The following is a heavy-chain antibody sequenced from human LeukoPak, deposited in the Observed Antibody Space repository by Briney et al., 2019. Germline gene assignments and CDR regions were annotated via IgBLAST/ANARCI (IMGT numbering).Heavy chain of an antibody. J-gene: IGHJ6*03. CDR3: ARLGYCSSTSCYGPPYYYYMDV. Sequence: ASVKVSCKASGYTFTSYGISWVRQAPGQGLEWMGWISAYNGNTNYAQKLQGRVTITRNTSISTAYMELSSLRSEDTAVYYCARLGYCSSTSCYGPPYYYYMDVWGKGTTVTVSS. CDR1: GYTFTSYG. V-gene: IGHV1-18*01. D-gene: IGHD2-2*01. CDR2: ISAYNGNT.